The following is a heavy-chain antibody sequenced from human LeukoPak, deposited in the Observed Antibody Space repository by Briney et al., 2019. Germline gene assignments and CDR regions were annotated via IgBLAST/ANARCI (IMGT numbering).Heavy chain of an antibody. CDR3: SSGWYEGYFQH. CDR2: ISSSSSYT. Sequence: GGSLRLSCAASGFTFSDYYMSWIRQAPGKGLEWVSYISSSSSYTNYADSVKGRFTISRDSAKNSLYLQMNSLRAEDTAVYYCSSGWYEGYFQHWGQGTLVTVSS. V-gene: IGHV3-11*06. D-gene: IGHD6-19*01. J-gene: IGHJ1*01. CDR1: GFTFSDYY.